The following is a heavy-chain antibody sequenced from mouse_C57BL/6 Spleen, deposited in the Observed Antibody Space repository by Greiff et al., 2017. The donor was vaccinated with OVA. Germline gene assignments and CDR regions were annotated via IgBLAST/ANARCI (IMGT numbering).Heavy chain of an antibody. CDR1: GFTFSSYT. Sequence: EVKLVESGGGLVKPGGSLKLSCAASGFTFSSYTMSWVRQTPEKRLEWVATISGGGGNTYYPDSVKGRFTISRDNAKNTLYLQMSSLRSEDTALYYCARQGGITTVVATYWYFDVWGTGTTVTVSS. J-gene: IGHJ1*03. CDR2: ISGGGGNT. V-gene: IGHV5-9*01. CDR3: ARQGGITTVVATYWYFDV. D-gene: IGHD1-1*01.